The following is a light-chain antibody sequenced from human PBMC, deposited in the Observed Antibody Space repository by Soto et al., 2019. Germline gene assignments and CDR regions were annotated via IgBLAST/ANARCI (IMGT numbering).Light chain of an antibody. CDR1: QTVSSY. Sequence: ENVLTLSPGTLSLSPGERATLSCRASQTVSSYLTWYQQRPGQAPRLLISGASRRATGIPDRFSGSGSGTDFTLTISRLEPEDFALYYCQQYGTSPITFGQGTRLEIK. CDR3: QQYGTSPIT. CDR2: GAS. V-gene: IGKV3-20*01. J-gene: IGKJ5*01.